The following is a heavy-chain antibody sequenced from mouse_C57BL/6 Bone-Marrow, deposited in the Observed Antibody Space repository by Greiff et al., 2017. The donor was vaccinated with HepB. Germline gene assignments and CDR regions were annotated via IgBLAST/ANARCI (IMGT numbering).Heavy chain of an antibody. CDR1: GYSITSGYY. J-gene: IGHJ3*01. CDR3: ARGGLGTAY. V-gene: IGHV3-6*01. CDR2: ISYDGSN. Sequence: DVKLQESGPGLVKPSQSLSLTCSVTGYSITSGYYWNWIRQFPGNKLEWMGYISYDGSNNYNPSLKNRISITRDTSKNQFFLKLNSVTTEDTATYYCARGGLGTAYWGQGTLVTVSA. D-gene: IGHD2-4*01.